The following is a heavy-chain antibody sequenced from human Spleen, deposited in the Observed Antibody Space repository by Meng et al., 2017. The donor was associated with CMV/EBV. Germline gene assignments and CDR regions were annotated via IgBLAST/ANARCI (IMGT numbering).Heavy chain of an antibody. J-gene: IGHJ5*02. CDR1: GGSISSSGFY. V-gene: IGHV4-39*02. D-gene: IGHD1-1*01. CDR2: IYNSGST. Sequence: SETLSLTCTVSGGSISSSGFYWGWIRQSPGKGLEWIGSIYNSGSTYNNPSLKSRVTISVDTSKNQFSLKLRSVTAADTAVYYCAKGGPTATRKWFDPWGQGTLVTVSS. CDR3: AKGGPTATRKWFDP.